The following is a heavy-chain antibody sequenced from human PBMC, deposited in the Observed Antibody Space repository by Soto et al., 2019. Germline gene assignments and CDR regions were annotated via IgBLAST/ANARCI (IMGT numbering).Heavy chain of an antibody. CDR2: ISYDGSNK. V-gene: IGHV3-30*18. CDR3: AKDLAVAGQTFHLDY. CDR1: GFTFSSYG. Sequence: PGGSLRLSCAASGFTFSSYGMHWVRQAPGKGLEWVAVISYDGSNKYYADSVKGRFTISRDNSKNTLYLQMNSLRAEDTAVYYCAKDLAVAGQTFHLDYWGQGTLVTVYS. D-gene: IGHD6-19*01. J-gene: IGHJ4*02.